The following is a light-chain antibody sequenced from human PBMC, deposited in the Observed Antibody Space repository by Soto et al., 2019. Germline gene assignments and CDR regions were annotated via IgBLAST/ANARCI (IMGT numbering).Light chain of an antibody. Sequence: QSALTQPASVSGSPGQSITISCNGTSSDVGSYNLVSWYQQHPGKAPKLMIYEGSKRPSGVSNRFSGSKSGNTASLIISGLQAEDEADYYCCSYAGSSTYVFGTGTKVTVL. V-gene: IGLV2-23*01. J-gene: IGLJ1*01. CDR2: EGS. CDR1: SSDVGSYNL. CDR3: CSYAGSSTYV.